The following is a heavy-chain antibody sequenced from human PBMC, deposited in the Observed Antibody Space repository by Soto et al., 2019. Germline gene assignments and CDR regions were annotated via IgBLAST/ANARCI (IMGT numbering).Heavy chain of an antibody. CDR2: INPNGGNT. J-gene: IGHJ4*02. CDR1: GYTFASHY. V-gene: IGHV1-46*01. Sequence: QVQLVQSGAEVKKPGASVKVSCQASGYTFASHYIPWVRQAPGQGLEWMGVINPNGGNTRYAQRFQDRLTLTTDTPTNTVYLDLSSLSSDDTPVYYCGRDTSGLDYWGQGTLVTVSS. CDR3: GRDTSGLDY.